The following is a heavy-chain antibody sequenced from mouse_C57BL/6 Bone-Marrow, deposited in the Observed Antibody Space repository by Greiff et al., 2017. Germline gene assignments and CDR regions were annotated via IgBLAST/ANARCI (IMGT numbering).Heavy chain of an antibody. Sequence: VKLVESGPGLVAPSQSLSITCTVSGFSLTSYAISWVRQPPGKGLEWLGVIWTGGGTNYNSALKSSLSISKDNSKSQVFLKMNSLQTDDTARYYCAREGSSGYPYYFDYWGQGTTLTVSS. CDR3: AREGSSGYPYYFDY. D-gene: IGHD3-2*02. J-gene: IGHJ2*01. CDR2: IWTGGGT. V-gene: IGHV2-9-1*01. CDR1: GFSLTSYA.